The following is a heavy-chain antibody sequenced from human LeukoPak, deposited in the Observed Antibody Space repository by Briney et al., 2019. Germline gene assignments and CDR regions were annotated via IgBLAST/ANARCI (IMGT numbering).Heavy chain of an antibody. J-gene: IGHJ3*02. CDR2: FYKKGGGTT. Sequence: SETLSLACTVSGDSIYNNYWGWIRQSPGKGLEWIAYFYKKGGGTTDYNPSLESRVTISVDTSKSQFSLKLSSVTAADTAVYYCAREDYDSSGYYPFGAFDIWGQGTMVTVSS. CDR1: GDSIYNNY. CDR3: AREDYDSSGYYPFGAFDI. V-gene: IGHV4-59*12. D-gene: IGHD3-22*01.